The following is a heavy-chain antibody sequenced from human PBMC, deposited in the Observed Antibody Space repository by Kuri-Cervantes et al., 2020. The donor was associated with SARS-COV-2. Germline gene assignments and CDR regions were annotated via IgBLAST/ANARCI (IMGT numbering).Heavy chain of an antibody. Sequence: GGSLRLSCAASGFTFSSYWMSWVRQAPGKGLEWVANIKQDGSEKYYVDSVKGRFTISRDNAKNSLYLQMNSLRAEDTAVYYCAKDAITMVRGVIFHYGMDVWGQGTTVTVSS. J-gene: IGHJ6*02. V-gene: IGHV3-7*03. CDR3: AKDAITMVRGVIFHYGMDV. CDR1: GFTFSSYW. D-gene: IGHD3-10*01. CDR2: IKQDGSEK.